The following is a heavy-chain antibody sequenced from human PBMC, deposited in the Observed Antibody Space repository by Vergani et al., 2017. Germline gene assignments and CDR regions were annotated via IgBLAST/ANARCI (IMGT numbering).Heavy chain of an antibody. V-gene: IGHV4-61*02. CDR2: IYTSGSN. D-gene: IGHD6-6*01. Sequence: QVQLQESGPGLVKPSQTLSLTCTVSGGSISSGSYYWSWIRQPAGKGLEWIGRIYTSGSNNYNPYLKSRVTISVDTSKNQFSLNLSSVTAADTAVYYCARDWSSSSYFDYWGQGTLVTGSS. CDR3: ARDWSSSSYFDY. J-gene: IGHJ4*02. CDR1: GGSISSGSYY.